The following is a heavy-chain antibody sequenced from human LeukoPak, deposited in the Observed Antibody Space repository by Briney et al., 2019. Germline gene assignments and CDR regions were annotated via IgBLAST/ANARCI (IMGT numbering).Heavy chain of an antibody. V-gene: IGHV4-39*01. CDR3: VRHDGRGGATMGALDS. CDR1: GGSISSSSYY. CDR2: IYYSGST. Sequence: SETLSLTCTVSGGSISSSSYYWGWIRQPPGKGLEWIGSIYYSGSTYYNPSLNSRVTISVVTSKNQFSLQPNSVTAADTAVYYCVRHDGRGGATMGALDSWGQGSLVTVSS. J-gene: IGHJ4*02. D-gene: IGHD5-12*01.